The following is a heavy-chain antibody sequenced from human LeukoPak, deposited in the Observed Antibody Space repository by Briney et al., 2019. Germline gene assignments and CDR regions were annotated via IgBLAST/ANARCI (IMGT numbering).Heavy chain of an antibody. V-gene: IGHV3-49*03. CDR3: TSSRYSSGWLDH. CDR1: GFTFGDYA. D-gene: IGHD6-19*01. Sequence: PGRSLRLSCTASGFTFGDYAMSWFRQAPGKGLEWVGFIRSKAYGGTTEYAASVKGRFTISRDDSKSIAYLQMNSLKTEDTAVYYCTSSRYSSGWLDHWGQGTLVTVSS. J-gene: IGHJ5*02. CDR2: IRSKAYGGTT.